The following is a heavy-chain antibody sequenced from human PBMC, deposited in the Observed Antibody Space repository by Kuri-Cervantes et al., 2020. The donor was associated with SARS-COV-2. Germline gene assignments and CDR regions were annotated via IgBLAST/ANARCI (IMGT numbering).Heavy chain of an antibody. CDR2: NYYSGST. CDR3: ARTYGSGTPPSY. J-gene: IGHJ4*02. D-gene: IGHD3-10*01. V-gene: IGHV4-59*12. Sequence: GSLRLSCTVSGGSISSYYWSWIRQPPGKGLEWIGYNYYSGSTNYNPSLKSRVTISVDTSKNQFSLKLSSVTAADMAVYYCARTYGSGTPPSYWGQGTLVTVSS. CDR1: GGSISSYY.